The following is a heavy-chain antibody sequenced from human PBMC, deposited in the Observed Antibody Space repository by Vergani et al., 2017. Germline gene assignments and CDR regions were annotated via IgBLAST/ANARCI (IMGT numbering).Heavy chain of an antibody. CDR3: ARKGATVVPSYWYFDL. CDR2: INHSGST. V-gene: IGHV4-4*02. CDR1: GGSISSSNW. Sequence: QVQLQESGPGLVKPSGTLSLTCAVSGGSISSSNWWSWVRQPPGKGLEWIGEINHSGSTNYNPSLKSRVTISVDTSKNQFSLKLSSVTAADTAVYYCARKGATVVPSYWYFDLWGRGTLVTVSS. J-gene: IGHJ2*01. D-gene: IGHD4-23*01.